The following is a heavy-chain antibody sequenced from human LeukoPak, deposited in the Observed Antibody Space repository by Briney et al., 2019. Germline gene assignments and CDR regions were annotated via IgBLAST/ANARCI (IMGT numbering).Heavy chain of an antibody. Sequence: GGSLRLSCAASGFTFSSYGMHWVRQAPGKGLEWVAVISYDGSNKYYADSVKGRFTISRDNSKSTLYLQMNSLRAEDTAVYYCRSRGATTDYWGQGTLVTVSS. J-gene: IGHJ4*02. CDR3: RSRGATTDY. CDR2: ISYDGSNK. V-gene: IGHV3-30*03. CDR1: GFTFSSYG. D-gene: IGHD1-26*01.